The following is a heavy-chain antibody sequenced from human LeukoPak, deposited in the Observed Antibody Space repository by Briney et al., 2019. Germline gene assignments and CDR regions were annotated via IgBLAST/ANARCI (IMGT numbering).Heavy chain of an antibody. D-gene: IGHD5-18*01. V-gene: IGHV4-39*07. CDR1: GGSSSSISQY. CDR2: IFYSGST. J-gene: IGHJ6*03. Sequence: SETLSLTSSLSGGSSSSISQYWGWTRHPPGRGLGWSGSIFYSGSTYYHPSRKSRVTIPVDTSKNQSSLKLSSVTAAETAVYYRAREGRYIYGYNEYHSYMDIWGKGTTVTVSS. CDR3: AREGRYIYGYNEYHSYMDI.